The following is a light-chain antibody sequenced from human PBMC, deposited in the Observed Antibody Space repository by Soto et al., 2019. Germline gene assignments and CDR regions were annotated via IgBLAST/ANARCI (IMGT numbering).Light chain of an antibody. CDR2: QAS. Sequence: DIQMTQSPSTLSASVGDRVTITCRDSQSIRSWLAWYQQTPGKAPKLLIFQASSLKSGVPSRFSGRGSATEYTLTISSLQPDDFATYYCEDYSSSSGLTFGGGTKVEIK. J-gene: IGKJ4*01. CDR3: EDYSSSSGLT. V-gene: IGKV1-5*03. CDR1: QSIRSW.